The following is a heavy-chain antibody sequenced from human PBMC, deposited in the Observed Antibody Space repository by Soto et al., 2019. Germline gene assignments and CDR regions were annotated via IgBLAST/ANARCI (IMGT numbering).Heavy chain of an antibody. CDR1: GFTFSSYA. V-gene: IGHV3-30-3*01. Sequence: QVQLVESGGGVVQPGRSLRLSCAASGFTFSSYAMHWVRQAPGKGLEWVAVISYDGSNKYYADSVKGRFTISRDNSKKTLYLQMNSLRAEDTAVYYCAREMGWYFDLWGRCTLVTVSS. J-gene: IGHJ2*01. CDR2: ISYDGSNK. CDR3: AREMGWYFDL.